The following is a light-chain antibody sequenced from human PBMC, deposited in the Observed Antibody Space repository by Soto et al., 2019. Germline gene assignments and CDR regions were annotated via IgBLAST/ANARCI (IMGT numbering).Light chain of an antibody. J-gene: IGLJ1*01. V-gene: IGLV2-14*01. CDR3: VSFSSGTSVEV. Sequence: QSALTQPASVSGSPGQSITISCTGTNSDVGDYNYVSWYQQHPGKAPKLIIYEVSYRPSGVSSRFSGSKSVNTASLTISGLQTGDEADYYCVSFSSGTSVEVFGTGTKVTVL. CDR2: EVS. CDR1: NSDVGDYNY.